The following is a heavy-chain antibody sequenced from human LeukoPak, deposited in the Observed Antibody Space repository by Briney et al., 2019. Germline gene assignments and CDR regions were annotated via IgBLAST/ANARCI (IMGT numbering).Heavy chain of an antibody. D-gene: IGHD2-15*01. CDR3: ARGQYSPDY. J-gene: IGHJ4*02. CDR1: GFTVSSNY. CDR2: IWYDGSNK. Sequence: GGSLRLSCAASGFTVSSNYMSWVRQAPGKGLEWVALIWYDGSNKYYTDSVKGRFTISRDNSKNTLYLQMNSLRAEDTAVYYCARGQYSPDYWGQGTLVTVSS. V-gene: IGHV3-33*08.